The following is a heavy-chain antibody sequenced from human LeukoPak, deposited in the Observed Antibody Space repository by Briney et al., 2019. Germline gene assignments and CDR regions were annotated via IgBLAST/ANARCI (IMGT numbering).Heavy chain of an antibody. CDR1: GFTFTNYA. D-gene: IGHD6-13*01. CDR2: ISGSVDRT. Sequence: GGSLRLSCAASGFTFTNYAMSWVRQAPGKGMEWVSAISGSVDRTYYADSVKGRFTISRDNSKNTLYQQMNSLRAEDTAVYYCARVRTAAGTPFDPWGQGTLVTVSS. V-gene: IGHV3-23*01. J-gene: IGHJ5*02. CDR3: ARVRTAAGTPFDP.